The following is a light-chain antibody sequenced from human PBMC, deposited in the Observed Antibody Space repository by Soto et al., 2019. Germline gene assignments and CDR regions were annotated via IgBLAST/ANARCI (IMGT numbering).Light chain of an antibody. CDR3: QQHGSTHFT. J-gene: IGKJ3*01. CDR1: QSVSSKY. Sequence: EIVLTQSPGTLSLSPGERATISCRASQSVSSKYLAWYQQKPGQAPRVLIYATSIRASGVPERFSGGGSGTDFTLPIIRLQPEDVAVYYCQQHGSTHFTFGHGTKVDFK. V-gene: IGKV3-20*01. CDR2: ATS.